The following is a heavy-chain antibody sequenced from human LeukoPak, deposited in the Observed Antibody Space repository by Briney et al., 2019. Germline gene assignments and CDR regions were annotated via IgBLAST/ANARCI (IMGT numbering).Heavy chain of an antibody. Sequence: GGSLRLSCEASGFTFSDYYMSWICQAPGKGLEWVSYISSSGSTLYYLDSVKGRFTISRDNAKNSLYLQMNSLRAEDTAVYFCAREGEHCSGTSCYTLHYYYYYMDVWGKGTTVTVSS. CDR1: GFTFSDYY. D-gene: IGHD2-2*02. CDR3: AREGEHCSGTSCYTLHYYYYYMDV. J-gene: IGHJ6*03. CDR2: ISSSGSTL. V-gene: IGHV3-11*04.